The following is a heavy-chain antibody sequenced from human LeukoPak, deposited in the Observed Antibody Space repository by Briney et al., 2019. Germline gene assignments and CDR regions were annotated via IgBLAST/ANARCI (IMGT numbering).Heavy chain of an antibody. CDR3: ARVVRSGWYSSLDY. J-gene: IGHJ4*02. V-gene: IGHV3-7*01. CDR2: IKQDGSEK. Sequence: GGSLRLSCAASGFTFSSYWMSWVRQAPGKGLEWVANIKQDGSEKYYADSVKGRFTISRDNAKNSLYLQMNSLRAEDTAVYYCARVVRSGWYSSLDYWGQGTLVTVSS. D-gene: IGHD6-19*01. CDR1: GFTFSSYW.